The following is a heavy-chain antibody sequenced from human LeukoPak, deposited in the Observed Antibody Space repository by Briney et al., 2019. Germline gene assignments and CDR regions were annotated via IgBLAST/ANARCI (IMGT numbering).Heavy chain of an antibody. J-gene: IGHJ5*02. CDR2: ISYSGST. CDR1: RRSISSYY. D-gene: IGHD1-1*01. Sequence: PSETLAHTWTGKRRSISSYYWSWTRQPPKKRLEWIGYISYSGSTNFNPSLKSRVTISVDTSKNQFSLKLSSVTAADTAVYYCAREGTAGTNLNWFDPWGQGTLVTVSS. CDR3: AREGTAGTNLNWFDP. V-gene: IGHV4-59*01.